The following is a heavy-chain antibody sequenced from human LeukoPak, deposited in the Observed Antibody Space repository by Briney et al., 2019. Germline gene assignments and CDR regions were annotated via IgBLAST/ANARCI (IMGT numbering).Heavy chain of an antibody. CDR3: ARAVDFWSGYSNGGFDP. D-gene: IGHD3-3*01. J-gene: IGHJ5*02. CDR1: GGSISSGSYY. V-gene: IGHV4-61*02. CDR2: IYTSGST. Sequence: SETLSLTCTVSGGSISSGSYYWSWIRQPAGKGLEWIGRIYTSGSTNYNPSLESRVTISVDTSKNQFSLKLSSVTAADTAVYYCARAVDFWSGYSNGGFDPWGQGTLVTVSS.